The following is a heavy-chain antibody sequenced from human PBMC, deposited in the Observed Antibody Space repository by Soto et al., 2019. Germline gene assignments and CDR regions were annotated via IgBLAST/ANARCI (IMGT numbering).Heavy chain of an antibody. V-gene: IGHV4-59*08. CDR3: ARYIGCSSTSCYPRDADYYYYYYMDV. CDR1: GGSISSYY. Sequence: SETLSLTCTVSGGSISSYYWSWIRQPPGKVLEWIGYIYYSGSTNYNPSLKSRVTISVDTSKNQFSLKLSSVTAADTAVYYCARYIGCSSTSCYPRDADYYYYYYMDVWGKGTTVTVSS. D-gene: IGHD2-2*01. J-gene: IGHJ6*03. CDR2: IYYSGST.